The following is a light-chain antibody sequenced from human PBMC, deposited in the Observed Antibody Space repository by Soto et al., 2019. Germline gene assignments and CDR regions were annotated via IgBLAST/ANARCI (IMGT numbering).Light chain of an antibody. J-gene: IGLJ1*01. CDR1: SSNIGNNY. CDR3: GTWDSRLSAYV. Sequence: QSVLTQRPSVSAAPGQKVTISFSGSSSNIGNNYVSWYQQLPGTAPKLLIYDNNKRPSGIPDRFSGSKSGTSATLGITGLQTGDEADYYCGTWDSRLSAYVFGTWTKVTVL. CDR2: DNN. V-gene: IGLV1-51*01.